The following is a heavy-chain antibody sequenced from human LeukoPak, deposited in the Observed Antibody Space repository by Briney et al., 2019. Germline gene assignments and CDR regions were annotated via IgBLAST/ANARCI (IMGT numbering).Heavy chain of an antibody. Sequence: ASVKVSCKASGYTFTGYYMHWVRQAPGQGLEWMGWINPTSGGTNYAQNFQGRVTMTRDTSISTAYMELTRPTSDDTALYFCARDRATSSTFLSGYFDYWGQGTLVTVSS. CDR1: GYTFTGYY. J-gene: IGHJ4*02. CDR3: ARDRATSSTFLSGYFDY. V-gene: IGHV1-2*02. D-gene: IGHD6-13*01. CDR2: INPTSGGT.